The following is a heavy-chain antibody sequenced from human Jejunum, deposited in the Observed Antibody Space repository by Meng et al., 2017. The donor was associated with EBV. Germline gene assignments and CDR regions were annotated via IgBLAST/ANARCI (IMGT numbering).Heavy chain of an antibody. J-gene: IGHJ4*02. CDR3: ARGSHYTWDV. V-gene: IGHV4-4*02. CDR1: VACISSTDTG. D-gene: IGHD3-16*01. Sequence: LLAARRVLVMPSGTLRLCCGFTVACISSTDTGWSWVLQPPGKGLEWIGEIFHAGNTNYNPSLKSQVTMSVDTSKNQFSLNLSSVTAADSAVYYCARGSHYTWDVWGQGTLVTVSS. CDR2: IFHAGNT.